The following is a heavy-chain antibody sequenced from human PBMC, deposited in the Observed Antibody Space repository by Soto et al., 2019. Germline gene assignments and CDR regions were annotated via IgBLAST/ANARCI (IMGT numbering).Heavy chain of an antibody. CDR3: AAHVYDSSDNWFDP. Sequence: SETLSLTCTVSGGSISSGGYYWSWIRQHPGKGLEWIGYIYYSGSTYYNPSLKSRVTISVDTSKNQFSLKLSSVTAADTAVYYCAAHVYDSSDNWFDPWGQGTLVTVSS. V-gene: IGHV4-31*03. CDR2: IYYSGST. D-gene: IGHD3-22*01. J-gene: IGHJ5*02. CDR1: GGSISSGGYY.